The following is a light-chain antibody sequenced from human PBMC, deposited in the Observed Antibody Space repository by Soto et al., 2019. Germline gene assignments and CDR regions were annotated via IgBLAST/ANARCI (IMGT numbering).Light chain of an antibody. CDR3: QHRSNWPKIT. Sequence: EIVLTQSPATLSLSPGERVTLSCRASQSVSSYLAWYQHKPGQAPRLLIYDASNRATGIPARFSGSGSGTDFTLTISSLEPEDFAVSYCQHRSNWPKITFGQGIRLEIK. CDR1: QSVSSY. V-gene: IGKV3-11*01. J-gene: IGKJ5*01. CDR2: DAS.